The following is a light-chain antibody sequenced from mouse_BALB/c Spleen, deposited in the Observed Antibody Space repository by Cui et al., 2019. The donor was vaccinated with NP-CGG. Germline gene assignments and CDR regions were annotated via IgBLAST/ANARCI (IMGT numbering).Light chain of an antibody. CDR2: GTN. Sequence: QAVLTQESAPTTSPGKTVTLTCRSSTGAVTTSNYANWVQEKPDHLFTGLIGGTNNRAPGVPPRFSGSLIGDKAALTITGAQTEDEAIYFCALWYSNHWVFGGGTKLTVL. CDR1: TGAVTTSNY. CDR3: ALWYSNHWV. V-gene: IGLV1*01. J-gene: IGLJ1*01.